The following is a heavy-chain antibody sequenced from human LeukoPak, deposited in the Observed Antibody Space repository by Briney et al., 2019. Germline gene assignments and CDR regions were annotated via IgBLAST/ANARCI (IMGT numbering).Heavy chain of an antibody. CDR3: TREPDLSYETSGDAFDI. Sequence: PGGPLRLSCAASGFPFRSYSMNWVRQAPGKGREWLSSISSNSSYIYYAHSVKGRLNIPRDNDKNTLYLQIHSQRAADTAVFYCTREPDLSYETSGDAFDIWDQGTMVTVS. V-gene: IGHV3-21*01. J-gene: IGHJ3*02. CDR1: GFPFRSYS. D-gene: IGHD3-22*01. CDR2: ISSNSSYI.